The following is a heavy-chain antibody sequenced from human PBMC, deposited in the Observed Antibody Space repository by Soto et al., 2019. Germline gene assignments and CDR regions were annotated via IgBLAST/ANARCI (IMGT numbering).Heavy chain of an antibody. CDR2: IYPGDSDT. D-gene: IGHD3-10*01. CDR1: GYDFTLYW. CDR3: ARQYGSGSFDY. Sequence: EVQLMQSGAEVKMPGESLKISCQASGYDFTLYWIGWVRQMPGKGLEWMGIIYPGDSDTRYSPSFHGQVIISADKSISTAYLQWSSLKASDTAMYYCARQYGSGSFDYWGQGTLVTVTS. J-gene: IGHJ4*02. V-gene: IGHV5-51*01.